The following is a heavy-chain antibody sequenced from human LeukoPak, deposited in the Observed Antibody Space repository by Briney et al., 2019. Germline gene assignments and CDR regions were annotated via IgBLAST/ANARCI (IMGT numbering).Heavy chain of an antibody. CDR2: INPNSGGT. CDR1: GYTFTGYY. CDR3: ARGDYYDSSGYSDASLFDY. J-gene: IGHJ4*02. V-gene: IGHV1-2*02. D-gene: IGHD3-22*01. Sequence: GASVKVSCKASGYTFTGYYMHWVRQAPGQGLEWMGWINPNSGGTNYAQKFQGRVTMTRDTSISTAYMELSRLRSDNTAVYYCARGDYYDSSGYSDASLFDYWGQGTLVTVSS.